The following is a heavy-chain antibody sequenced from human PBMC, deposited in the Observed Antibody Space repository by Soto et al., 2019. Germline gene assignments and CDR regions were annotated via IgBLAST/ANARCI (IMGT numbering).Heavy chain of an antibody. D-gene: IGHD6-19*01. Sequence: PSETLSVTCAGYGGSSIGDYWSWIRQPPGKGLEWIGEINHSGSTNYNPSLKSRVTISVDTSKNQFSLKLSSVTAADTAVYYCASGRWLFCVSRGPPGYIHYSGPAPLVTVSS. CDR2: INHSGST. V-gene: IGHV4-34*01. CDR3: ASGRWLFCVSRGPPGYIHY. J-gene: IGHJ4*02. CDR1: GGSSIGDY.